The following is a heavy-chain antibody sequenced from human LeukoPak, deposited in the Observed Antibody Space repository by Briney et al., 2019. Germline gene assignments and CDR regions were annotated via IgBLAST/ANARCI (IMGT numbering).Heavy chain of an antibody. Sequence: GGSLRLSCAASGFTFSSYWMHWVRQAPGKGLEWVSSITSSSDYIYYADSVKGRFTISRDNAKNLLYLQMNSLRAEDTAVYYCARDYPYSYYMNVWGNGTTVTVSS. D-gene: IGHD4-11*01. V-gene: IGHV3-21*01. J-gene: IGHJ6*03. CDR1: GFTFSSYW. CDR2: ITSSSDYI. CDR3: ARDYPYSYYMNV.